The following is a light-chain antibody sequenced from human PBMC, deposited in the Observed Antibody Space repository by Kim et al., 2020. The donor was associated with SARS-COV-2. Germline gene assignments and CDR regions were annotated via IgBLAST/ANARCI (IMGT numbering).Light chain of an antibody. Sequence: VSPGERATRSCRASQSVSSNLAWYQQTPGQAPRLLIYGASTRATGIPARFSGTGSVTDFTLTISSLQSEDFAVYYCQQYNNWSITFGQGTRLEIK. CDR3: QQYNNWSIT. J-gene: IGKJ5*01. CDR2: GAS. V-gene: IGKV3-15*01. CDR1: QSVSSN.